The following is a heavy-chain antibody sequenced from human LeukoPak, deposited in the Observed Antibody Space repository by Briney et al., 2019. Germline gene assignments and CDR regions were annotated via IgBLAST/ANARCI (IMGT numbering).Heavy chain of an antibody. J-gene: IGHJ4*02. CDR2: ISSNSSYI. CDR1: GFTFSTYT. D-gene: IGHD4-17*01. CDR3: ARDGPYGDYDY. Sequence: KPGGSLRLSCAASGFTFSTYTMNWVRQAPGKGLEWVSSISSNSSYIYYADSVKGRFTISRDNAKNSLYLQMNSLRAEDTAVYYCARDGPYGDYDYWGQGTLVTVSS. V-gene: IGHV3-21*01.